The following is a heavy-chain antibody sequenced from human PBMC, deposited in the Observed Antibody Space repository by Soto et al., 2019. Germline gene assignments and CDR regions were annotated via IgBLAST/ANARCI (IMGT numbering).Heavy chain of an antibody. Sequence: GGSLRLSCAASGFTFSSYSMNWVRQAPGKGLEWVSSISSSSSYIYYADSVKGRFTISRDNAKNSLYLQMNSLRAEDTAVYYCARGFASASWLRNSIFDYWGQGTLVTVSS. CDR1: GFTFSSYS. V-gene: IGHV3-21*01. D-gene: IGHD5-12*01. CDR2: ISSSSSYI. CDR3: ARGFASASWLRNSIFDY. J-gene: IGHJ4*02.